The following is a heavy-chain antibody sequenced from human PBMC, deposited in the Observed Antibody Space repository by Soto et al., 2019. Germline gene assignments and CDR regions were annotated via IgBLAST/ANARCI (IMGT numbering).Heavy chain of an antibody. CDR2: IYGGGDT. V-gene: IGHV3-66*01. CDR3: ARERLSGTYYQGAFDY. J-gene: IGHJ4*02. D-gene: IGHD3-10*01. CDR1: GLSVSSNF. Sequence: EVQLVESGGDLVQPGGSLRISCAASGLSVSSNFMRWVRQAPGKGLEWVSVIYGGGDTYYADSVKCRFTISRDNSKNTLYLQMNSLGAEDTAVYYCARERLSGTYYQGAFDYWGQGTLVTVSS.